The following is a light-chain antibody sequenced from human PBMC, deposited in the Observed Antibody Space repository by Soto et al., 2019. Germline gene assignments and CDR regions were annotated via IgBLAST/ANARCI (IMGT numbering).Light chain of an antibody. Sequence: DIQMTQSPSTLSGSVGDRVTITCRASQTISSWLAWYHQKPVKARKRLIYNSSRLKSGVPSRFSGSGSGTEFTLTISSLQPDDFATYYCQQSICNSEAFGQGTKVDIK. CDR1: QTISSW. J-gene: IGKJ1*01. CDR2: NSS. V-gene: IGKV1-5*03. CDR3: QQSICNSEA.